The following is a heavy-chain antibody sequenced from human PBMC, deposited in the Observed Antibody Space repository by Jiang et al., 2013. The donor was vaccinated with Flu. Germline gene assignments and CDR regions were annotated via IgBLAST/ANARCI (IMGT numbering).Heavy chain of an antibody. V-gene: IGHV3-72*01. CDR3: ARVSSNYVFDI. D-gene: IGHD1-1*01. CDR1: GFTFTNYW. Sequence: EVQLVESGGGVVQPGRSLRLSCAASGFTFTNYWMTWVRQAPGKGLEWVGRSRNKANSYTTEYAASVKGRFTISRDDSKTSLYLQMDSLKAEDTAVYYCARVSSNYVFDIWGQGTMGHRLF. CDR2: SRNKANSYTT. J-gene: IGHJ3*02.